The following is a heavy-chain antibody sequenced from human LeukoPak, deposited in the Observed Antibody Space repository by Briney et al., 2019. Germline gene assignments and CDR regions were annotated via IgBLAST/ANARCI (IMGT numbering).Heavy chain of an antibody. D-gene: IGHD3-22*01. Sequence: GGSLRLTCAASGFTFNSYSMNWVRQAPGKGLEWVSSISSSSSYIYYADSVKGRFTISRDNAKNSLYLQMNSLRAEDTAVYYCARDGIFFDSSGKDAFDIWGQGTMVTVSS. V-gene: IGHV3-21*01. CDR1: GFTFNSYS. J-gene: IGHJ3*02. CDR3: ARDGIFFDSSGKDAFDI. CDR2: ISSSSSYI.